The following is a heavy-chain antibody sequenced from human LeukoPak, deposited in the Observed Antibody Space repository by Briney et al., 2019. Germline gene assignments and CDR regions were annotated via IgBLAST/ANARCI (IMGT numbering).Heavy chain of an antibody. CDR2: IRYHGSDT. Sequence: GGSLRLSCAASGFTFSYYGMHWVRQAPGKGLAWVAFIRYHGSDTYYADSVKGRFTISRDNSKNTLYLQMNSLRAEDTAVYYCAELGITMIGGVWGKGTTVTISS. V-gene: IGHV3-30*02. J-gene: IGHJ6*04. D-gene: IGHD3-10*02. CDR1: GFTFSYYG. CDR3: AELGITMIGGV.